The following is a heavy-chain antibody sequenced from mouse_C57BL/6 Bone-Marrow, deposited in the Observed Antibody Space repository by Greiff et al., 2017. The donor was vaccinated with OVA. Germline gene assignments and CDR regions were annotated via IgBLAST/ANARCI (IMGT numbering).Heavy chain of an antibody. Sequence: QVQLQQPGAELVRPGSSVKLSCKASGDTFTSYWMHWVKQRPIQGLEWIGNIDPSDSETHYNQKFKDKATLTVDKSSSTAYMQLSSLTSEDSAVYYCARQTAQAPWFAYWGQGTLVTVSA. CDR3: ARQTAQAPWFAY. CDR1: GDTFTSYW. CDR2: IDPSDSET. J-gene: IGHJ3*01. V-gene: IGHV1-52*01. D-gene: IGHD3-2*02.